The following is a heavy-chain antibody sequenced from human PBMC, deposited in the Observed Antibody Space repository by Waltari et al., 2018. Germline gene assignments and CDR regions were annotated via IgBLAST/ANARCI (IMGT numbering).Heavy chain of an antibody. J-gene: IGHJ4*02. CDR1: RFPFSVYA. D-gene: IGHD2-2*01. CDR3: AKEIVVVPGNINYFDY. CDR2: IGGSGTDT. V-gene: IGHV3-23*01. Sequence: EVQLLESGGGLIQPGGSLRLSCAASRFPFSVYAMSWVRQARGRGGEWISAIGGSGTDTYNADSVKGRFTISRDNSKNRLYLRMSSLRADDTAVYYCAKEIVVVPGNINYFDYWGQGTLVTVSS.